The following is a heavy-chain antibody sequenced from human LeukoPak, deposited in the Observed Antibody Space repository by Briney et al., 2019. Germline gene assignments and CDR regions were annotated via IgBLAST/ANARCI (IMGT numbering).Heavy chain of an antibody. CDR2: STGSGGTA. CDR1: GFTFSSYA. CDR3: ARSTGSYSPFDY. D-gene: IGHD1-26*01. J-gene: IGHJ4*02. Sequence: GGSLRLSCAASGFTFSSYAMTWVRQAPGRGLEWVSASTGSGGTAYYADSVMGRFTISRDNSKNTLYLQVNSLRAEDTAIYYCARSTGSYSPFDYWGQGTVVTVSS. V-gene: IGHV3-23*01.